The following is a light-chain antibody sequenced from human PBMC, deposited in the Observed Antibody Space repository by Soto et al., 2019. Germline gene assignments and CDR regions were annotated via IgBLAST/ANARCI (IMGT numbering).Light chain of an antibody. J-gene: IGLJ1*01. Sequence: QSALTQPASVSGSPGQSITISCTGTSSDVGSYNLVSWYQQHPGKAPKLMIYEVIKRPSGVSNRFSGSKSGNTASLTISGLQAEDEADYYCCSYAGSSTTLIFGTGTKLTVL. V-gene: IGLV2-23*02. CDR2: EVI. CDR1: SSDVGSYNL. CDR3: CSYAGSSTTLI.